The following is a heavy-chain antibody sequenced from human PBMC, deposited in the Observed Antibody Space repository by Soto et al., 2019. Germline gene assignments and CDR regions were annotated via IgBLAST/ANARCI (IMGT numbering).Heavy chain of an antibody. J-gene: IGHJ4*02. V-gene: IGHV3-30*18. Sequence: ESGGGVVQPGRSLRLSCAASGFTFSSYGMHWVRQAPGKGLEWVAVISYDGSNKYYADSVKGRFTISRDNSKNTLYLQMNSLRAEDTAVYYCAKIGSGAALDYWGQGTLVTVSS. CDR1: GFTFSSYG. D-gene: IGHD1-26*01. CDR2: ISYDGSNK. CDR3: AKIGSGAALDY.